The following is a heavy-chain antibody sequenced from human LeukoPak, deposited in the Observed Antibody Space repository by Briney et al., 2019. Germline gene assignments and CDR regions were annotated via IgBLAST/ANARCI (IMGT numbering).Heavy chain of an antibody. Sequence: PGGSLSLSCAASEFTVSYNYMTWVRQAPGKGLEWVSVIYSDGKTFYADSGKGRFTISRDISRNTLYLQMNSLRDEDTAVYYCVRDPDALDYWGQGTLVTVSS. CDR2: IYSDGKT. CDR1: EFTVSYNY. CDR3: VRDPDALDY. J-gene: IGHJ4*02. V-gene: IGHV3-66*01.